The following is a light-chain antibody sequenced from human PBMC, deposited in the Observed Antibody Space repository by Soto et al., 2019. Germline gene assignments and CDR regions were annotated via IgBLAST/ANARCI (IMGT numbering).Light chain of an antibody. J-gene: IGLJ1*01. CDR2: EVT. V-gene: IGLV2-8*01. Sequence: QSALTQPPSASGSPGQSVTISCTGTSSDVGGYDYVSWYQQHPGKAPKLVIYEVTIRPSGVSDRFSGSKSGNTASPTVSGLQAEDEADYYCSSYTGGNPSYVFGTGTKV. CDR1: SSDVGGYDY. CDR3: SSYTGGNPSYV.